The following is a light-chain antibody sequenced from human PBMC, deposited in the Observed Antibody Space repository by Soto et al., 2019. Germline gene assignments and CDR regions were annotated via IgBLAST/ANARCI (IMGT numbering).Light chain of an antibody. CDR3: QQLKRYPLS. CDR2: AAS. J-gene: IGKJ4*01. V-gene: IGKV1-9*01. Sequence: IQLTQSPSSLSASIGDRVTITCRASQDISSYLAWYRQKAGKAPELLIGAASTLQSGVPSRFSGSGSGTDFALTISSLQPEDFATYYCQQLKRYPLSFGGGTKVEIK. CDR1: QDISSY.